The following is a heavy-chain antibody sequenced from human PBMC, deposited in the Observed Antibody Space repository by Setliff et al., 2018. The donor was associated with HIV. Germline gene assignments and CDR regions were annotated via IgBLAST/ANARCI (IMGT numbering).Heavy chain of an antibody. CDR2: INHSGTT. CDR3: ARVRRGSSARAPFDS. J-gene: IGHJ4*02. D-gene: IGHD6-6*01. CDR1: GGALSGYY. Sequence: SQTRSLTCAVYGGALSGYYRPWIRQPPGKGLEWLGEINHSGTTDYNPSRKSRVTISLDTSTNHLSLKLNSVTDADTAVYYCARVRRGSSARAPFDSWGQGALGTVS. V-gene: IGHV4-34*01.